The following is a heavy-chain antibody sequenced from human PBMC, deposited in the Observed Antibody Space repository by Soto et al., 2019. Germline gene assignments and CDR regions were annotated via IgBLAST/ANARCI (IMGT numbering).Heavy chain of an antibody. CDR1: GGSFSGYY. CDR2: INHSGST. CDR3: VTGRGYSYGYSYYYYGMDV. D-gene: IGHD5-18*01. Sequence: SETLSLTCAVYGGSFSGYYWSWIRQPPGKGLEWIGEINHSGSTNYNPSLKSRVTISVDTSKNQFSLKLSSVTAADTAVYYCVTGRGYSYGYSYYYYGMDVWGQGTTVTVS. V-gene: IGHV4-34*01. J-gene: IGHJ6*02.